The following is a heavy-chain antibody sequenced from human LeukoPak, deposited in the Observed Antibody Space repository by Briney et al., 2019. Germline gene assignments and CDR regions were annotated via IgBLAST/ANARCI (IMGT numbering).Heavy chain of an antibody. CDR2: IRYDGSNK. J-gene: IGHJ4*02. CDR3: AKDLSPAADGTYFDF. V-gene: IGHV3-30*02. Sequence: GGCLRLSCAASGFTFSSYGFHWVRQAPGKGLEWGTFIRYDGSNKYYTDSVKGRFTISRDNSKNMLYLQMTSLRLEDTALYYCAKDLSPAADGTYFDFWGQGTLVTVSS. CDR1: GFTFSSYG. D-gene: IGHD6-13*01.